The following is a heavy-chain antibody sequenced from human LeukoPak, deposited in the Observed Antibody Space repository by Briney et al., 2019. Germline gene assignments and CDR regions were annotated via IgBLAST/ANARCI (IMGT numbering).Heavy chain of an antibody. CDR1: GITFGSSS. CDR2: VSSSGATT. J-gene: IGHJ4*01. Sequence: GGSLRLSCAASGITFGSSSMSWVRQAPGKGLEWVAGVSSSGATTYYADSLNGRFTISRDNSKNTLYLQMNSLRAEDTAVYYCAGRTVVPGTLEFWGQGILVTVSS. CDR3: AGRTVVPGTLEF. V-gene: IGHV3-23*01. D-gene: IGHD6-19*01.